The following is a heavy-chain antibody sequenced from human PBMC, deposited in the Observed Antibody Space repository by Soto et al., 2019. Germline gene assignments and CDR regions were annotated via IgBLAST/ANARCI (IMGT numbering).Heavy chain of an antibody. V-gene: IGHV4-59*08. Sequence: SETLSLTCTVSGGSMISYYWSWIRQPPGRGLEWIGFIYYAGSTKYNPSLNSRVTISVDTSKNQFSLKLSSVTAADTAVYYCAGGRGDYYYRMAVWAQRTTVTVSS. J-gene: IGHJ6*02. CDR2: IYYAGST. CDR1: GGSMISYY. D-gene: IGHD3-10*01. CDR3: AGGRGDYYYRMAV.